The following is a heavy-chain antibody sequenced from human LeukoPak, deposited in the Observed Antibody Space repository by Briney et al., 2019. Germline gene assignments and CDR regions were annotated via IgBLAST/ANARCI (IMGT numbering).Heavy chain of an antibody. Sequence: SQTLSLTCTVSGGSISSGDYYWSWIRQPPGKGLEWIGYIYYSGSTYYNPSLKSRVTISVDTSKNQFSLKLSSVTAADTAVYYCARSQPLTYYYDSSGYYPRYYFDYWGQGTLVTVSS. V-gene: IGHV4-30-4*01. CDR3: ARSQPLTYYYDSSGYYPRYYFDY. CDR2: IYYSGST. J-gene: IGHJ4*02. D-gene: IGHD3-22*01. CDR1: GGSISSGDYY.